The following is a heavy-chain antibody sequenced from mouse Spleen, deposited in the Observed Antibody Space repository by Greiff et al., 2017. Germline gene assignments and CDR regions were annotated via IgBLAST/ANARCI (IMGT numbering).Heavy chain of an antibody. CDR1: GFTFSDYG. Sequence: EVKLMESGGGLVKPGGSLKLSCAASGFTFSDYGMHWVRQAPEKGLEWVAYISSGSSTIYYADTVKGRFTISRDNAKNTLFLQMTSLRSEDTAMYYCARPGYGAMDDWGQGTSVTVSS. CDR2: ISSGSSTI. D-gene: IGHD1-2*01. V-gene: IGHV5-17*01. J-gene: IGHJ4*01. CDR3: ARPGYGAMDD.